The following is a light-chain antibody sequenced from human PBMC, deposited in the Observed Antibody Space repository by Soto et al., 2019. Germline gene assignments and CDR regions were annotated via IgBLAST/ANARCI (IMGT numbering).Light chain of an antibody. V-gene: IGKV3-20*01. CDR2: GAS. CDR3: QQYGTSVPLT. CDR1: QSVSSSY. Sequence: EIVLTQSTGTLSLSPGESATLSCRASQSVSSSYLAWYQQKPGQAPRLLIYGASTRATGIPDRFSGSGSATDFTLTISRLEPEDFAVYYCQQYGTSVPLTFGGGTKV. J-gene: IGKJ4*01.